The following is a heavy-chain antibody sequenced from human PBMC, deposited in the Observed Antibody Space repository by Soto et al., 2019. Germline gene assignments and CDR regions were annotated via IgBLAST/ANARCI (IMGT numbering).Heavy chain of an antibody. CDR1: GYTFTGSY. CDR2: INPNSGGT. Sequence: QVQLVQSGAEVKKPWASVKVSCKAPGYTFTGSYMHWVRQSPGQGLEWMGWINPNSGGTKYAQKLQCWVTMTRDTSISTANMEHNRLRSDDTAVYYCARGRAAAAARGMDVWGRGTTVSVAS. J-gene: IGHJ6*02. V-gene: IGHV1-2*04. CDR3: ARGRAAAAARGMDV. D-gene: IGHD6-13*01.